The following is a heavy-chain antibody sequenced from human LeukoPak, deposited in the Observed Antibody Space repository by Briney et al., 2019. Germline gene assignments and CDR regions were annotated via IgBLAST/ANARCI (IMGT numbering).Heavy chain of an antibody. V-gene: IGHV3-49*03. CDR1: GFTFGDYA. D-gene: IGHD6-13*01. CDR2: IRSKAYGGTT. CDR3: TRGGSSSWYSWYIDY. J-gene: IGHJ4*02. Sequence: GGSLRPSCTASGFTFGDYAMSWFRQAPGKGLEWVGFIRSKAYGGTTEYAASVKGRFTISRDDSKSIAYLQMNSLKTEDTAVYYCTRGGSSSWYSWYIDYWGQGTLVTVSS.